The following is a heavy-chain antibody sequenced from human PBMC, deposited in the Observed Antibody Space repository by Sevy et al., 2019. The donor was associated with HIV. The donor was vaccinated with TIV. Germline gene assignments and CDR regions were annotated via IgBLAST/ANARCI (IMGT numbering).Heavy chain of an antibody. D-gene: IGHD6-19*01. CDR1: GYTVTGYF. J-gene: IGHJ2*01. V-gene: IGHV1-2*06. CDR3: ARDLAGTAGSYFDF. CDR2: ISPNSGGT. Sequence: GESLKISCKASGYTVTGYFIHWVRQAPGQGLEWMGRISPNSGGTKYAQKFQGRVTLTTDMSTTTTYMDLRRLRYDDTSCYYCARDLAGTAGSYFDFWGRGTLVTVSS.